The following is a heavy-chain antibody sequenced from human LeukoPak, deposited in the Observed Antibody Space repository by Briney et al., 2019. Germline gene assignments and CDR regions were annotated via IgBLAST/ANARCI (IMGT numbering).Heavy chain of an antibody. J-gene: IGHJ4*02. Sequence: SVKGRFTISRDKAKNSLYLQMNSLRDEDTAVYYCTRDTGCPGGTCYSFYDYWGQGTLVTVSS. V-gene: IGHV3-48*02. D-gene: IGHD2-15*01. CDR3: TRDTGCPGGTCYSFYDY.